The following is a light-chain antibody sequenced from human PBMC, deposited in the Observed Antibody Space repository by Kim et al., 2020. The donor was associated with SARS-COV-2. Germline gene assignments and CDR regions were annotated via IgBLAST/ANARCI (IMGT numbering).Light chain of an antibody. CDR2: RDI. V-gene: IGLV3-9*01. CDR1: NIENKN. CDR3: QVWDRTTV. J-gene: IGLJ2*01. Sequence: SYELTQPPSMSVALGQTATITCGGDNIENKNVHWYQQKPCQAPVLVIYRDINRPSGIPERFSGSNSGNAATLTISRAQAGDEADYFCQVWDRTTVFGGG.